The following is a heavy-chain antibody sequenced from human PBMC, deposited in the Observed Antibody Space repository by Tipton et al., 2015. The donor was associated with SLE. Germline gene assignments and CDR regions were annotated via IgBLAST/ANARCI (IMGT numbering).Heavy chain of an antibody. CDR2: IFYTGST. CDR1: DGSIRSTNYY. CDR3: ARRHYSGPFDS. Sequence: LRLSCTVSDGSIRSTNYYWGWIRPPPGKGLEWIGSIFYTGSTYYNPSLKSRVSFSIDTSKHQFSLKLNSVTAADTAVYYCARRHYSGPFDSWGQGTLVTVSS. D-gene: IGHD5-12*01. V-gene: IGHV4-39*07. J-gene: IGHJ4*02.